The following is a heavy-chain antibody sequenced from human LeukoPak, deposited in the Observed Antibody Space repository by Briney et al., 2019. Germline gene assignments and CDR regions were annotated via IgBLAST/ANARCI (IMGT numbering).Heavy chain of an antibody. D-gene: IGHD2-15*01. Sequence: GGSLRLSCAASGFTFSSYGMHCVRQAPGKGREGVAVISYDGSNKYYADSVKGRFTISRDNSKNTLYLQMNSLRAEDTAVYYCANGGYCSGGSCYDSVLVIAYWAQGTLVTVSS. CDR1: GFTFSSYG. V-gene: IGHV3-30*18. CDR2: ISYDGSNK. J-gene: IGHJ4*02. CDR3: ANGGYCSGGSCYDSVLVIAY.